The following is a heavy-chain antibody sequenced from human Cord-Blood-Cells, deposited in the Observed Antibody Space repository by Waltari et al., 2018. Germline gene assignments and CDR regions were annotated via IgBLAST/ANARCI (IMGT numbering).Heavy chain of an antibody. CDR1: GYSFTSYW. V-gene: IGHV5-51*03. Sequence: EVQLVQSGAEVKKPGESLKISCKGSGYSFTSYWIGWVRSRPGKGLEWMGIIYPGDSDTRYSPSFQGQVTISADKSISTAYLQWSSLKASDTAMYYCARRLAEPWAGGGTDAFDIWGQGTMVTVSS. D-gene: IGHD1-1*01. CDR3: ARRLAEPWAGGGTDAFDI. CDR2: IYPGDSDT. J-gene: IGHJ3*02.